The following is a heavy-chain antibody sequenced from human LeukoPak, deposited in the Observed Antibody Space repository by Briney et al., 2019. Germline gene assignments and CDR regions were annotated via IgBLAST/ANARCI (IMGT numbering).Heavy chain of an antibody. CDR3: AKRQLTSGWFKYFDS. J-gene: IGHJ4*02. Sequence: GGSLRLSCAVSGFTFSDYGMGWVRQAPGEGLQWVSFISENGDKTFYPDSVRGRFTISRDNSKNTLYLQMNSPRADDTAVYFCAKRQLTSGWFKYFDSWGQGTLVTVSS. D-gene: IGHD6-19*01. V-gene: IGHV3-23*01. CDR1: GFTFSDYG. CDR2: ISENGDKT.